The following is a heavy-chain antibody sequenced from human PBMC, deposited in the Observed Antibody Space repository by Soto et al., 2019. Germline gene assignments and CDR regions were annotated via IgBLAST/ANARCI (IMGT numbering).Heavy chain of an antibody. V-gene: IGHV3-33*01. CDR1: GFTFSSYG. CDR2: IWYDGSNK. Sequence: QVQLVESGGGVVQPGRSLRLSCAASGFTFSSYGMHWVRQAPGKGLEWVAVIWYDGSNKYYADSVKGRFTISRDNSKNTLYLQMNSLRAEDTAVYYCAREQWLVYVGGGIDYWGQGTLVTVSS. CDR3: AREQWLVYVGGGIDY. J-gene: IGHJ4*02. D-gene: IGHD6-19*01.